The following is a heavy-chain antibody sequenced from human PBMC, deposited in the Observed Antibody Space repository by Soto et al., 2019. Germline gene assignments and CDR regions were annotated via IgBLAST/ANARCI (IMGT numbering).Heavy chain of an antibody. CDR1: GGSISSYY. V-gene: IGHV4-59*01. CDR2: IYYSGST. Sequence: SETLSLTCTVSGGSISSYYWSWIRQPPGKGLEWIGYIYYSGSTNYNPSLKSRVTISVDTSKNQFSLKLSSVTAADTAVYYCTXGGNXXXWSGXXQNYYYGMDVWGQGTTVTVSS. J-gene: IGHJ6*02. CDR3: TXGGNXXXWSGXXQNYYYGMDV. D-gene: IGHD3-3*01.